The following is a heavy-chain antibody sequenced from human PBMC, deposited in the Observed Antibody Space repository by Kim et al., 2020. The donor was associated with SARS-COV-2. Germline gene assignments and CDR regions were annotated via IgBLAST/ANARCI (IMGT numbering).Heavy chain of an antibody. CDR3: AKEEVRYCSGGSCYTSHKDDY. V-gene: IGHV3-30*18. Sequence: GGSLRLSCAASGFTFSSYGMHWVRQAPGKGLEWVAVISYDGSNKYYADSVKGRFTISRDNSKNTLYLQMNSLRAEDTAVYYCAKEEVRYCSGGSCYTSHKDDYCGQGTLVTVSS. CDR2: ISYDGSNK. D-gene: IGHD2-15*01. J-gene: IGHJ4*02. CDR1: GFTFSSYG.